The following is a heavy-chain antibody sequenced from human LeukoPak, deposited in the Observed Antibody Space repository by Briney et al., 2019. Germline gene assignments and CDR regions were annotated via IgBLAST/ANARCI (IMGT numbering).Heavy chain of an antibody. CDR1: GGTFSSYA. V-gene: IGHV1-69*05. J-gene: IGHJ4*02. Sequence: ASVKVSCKASGGTFSSYAISWVRQAPGQGLEWMGGIIPIFGTANYAQKFQGRVTITTDESTSTAYTELSSLRSEDTAVYYCAIWGQQLAFDYWGQGTLVTVSS. CDR2: IIPIFGTA. D-gene: IGHD6-13*01. CDR3: AIWGQQLAFDY.